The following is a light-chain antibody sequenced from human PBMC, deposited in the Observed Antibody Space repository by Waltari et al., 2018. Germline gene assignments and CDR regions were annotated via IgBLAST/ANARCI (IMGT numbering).Light chain of an antibody. CDR1: QEINRW. CDR2: AAS. CDR3: QQADTFPLT. Sequence: DIQMTQSPSSVSASVGDRVPITFRARQEINRWLACYQQTPGKAPKRLIYAASTLQPWVPSRFSGSGSGTDYTLTINSLQPEDFAIYYCQQADTFPLTFGQGTRLEIK. J-gene: IGKJ5*01. V-gene: IGKV1D-12*01.